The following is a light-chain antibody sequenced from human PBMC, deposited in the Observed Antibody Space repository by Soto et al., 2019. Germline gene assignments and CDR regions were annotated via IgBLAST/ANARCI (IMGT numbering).Light chain of an antibody. CDR1: QNINNY. CDR2: AAT. V-gene: IGKV1-39*01. Sequence: DIQMTQSPSSLSASLGDRVTITCRASQNINNYLNWYQQEEGKVPKLLIYAATSLQSGVPSRISGSGSGTEFTLTISSLQPGYFAKYYCQQIYKCPYIFRLGTKLKIK. CDR3: QQIYKCPYI. J-gene: IGKJ2*01.